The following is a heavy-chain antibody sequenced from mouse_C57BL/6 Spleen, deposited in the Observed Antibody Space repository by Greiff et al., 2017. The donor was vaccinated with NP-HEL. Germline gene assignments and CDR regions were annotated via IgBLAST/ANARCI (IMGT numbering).Heavy chain of an antibody. V-gene: IGHV1-26*01. J-gene: IGHJ4*01. CDR3: AIIYYYGMDY. CDR2: INPNNGGT. CDR1: GYTFTDYY. Sequence: EVQLQQSGPELVKPGASVKISCKASGYTFTDYYMNWVKQSHGKSLEWIGDINPNNGGTSYNQKFKGKATLTVDKSSSTAYMELRSLTSEDSAVYYCAIIYYYGMDYWGQGTSVTVSS. D-gene: IGHD1-2*01.